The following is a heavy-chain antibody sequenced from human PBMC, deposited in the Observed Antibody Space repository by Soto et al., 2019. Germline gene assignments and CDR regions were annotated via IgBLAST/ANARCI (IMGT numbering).Heavy chain of an antibody. Sequence: QVQLVQSGAEVKKPGASVKVSCKASGYTFTSYGISLVRQAPGQGLEWIGWISAYNGNTNYAQKLQGRVTMTTDTSTITDYMELRSLRSDDTAVYYCARVAAAGPLEGAFDIWGQGTMVTVSS. CDR1: GYTFTSYG. CDR3: ARVAAAGPLEGAFDI. V-gene: IGHV1-18*04. CDR2: ISAYNGNT. J-gene: IGHJ3*02. D-gene: IGHD6-13*01.